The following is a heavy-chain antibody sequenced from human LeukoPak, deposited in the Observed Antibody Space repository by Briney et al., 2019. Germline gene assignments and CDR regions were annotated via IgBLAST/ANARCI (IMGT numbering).Heavy chain of an antibody. Sequence: PSETLSLTCTVSGGSISSSSYYWGWLRQPPGTGLEWIGSIYYSGSTYYNPSLRSRVTISVDTSKNQFSLKLSSVTAADTAVYYCARRTSIAVAVVYAFDIWGQGTMVTVSS. D-gene: IGHD6-19*01. CDR1: GGSISSSSYY. V-gene: IGHV4-39*01. J-gene: IGHJ3*02. CDR2: IYYSGST. CDR3: ARRTSIAVAVVYAFDI.